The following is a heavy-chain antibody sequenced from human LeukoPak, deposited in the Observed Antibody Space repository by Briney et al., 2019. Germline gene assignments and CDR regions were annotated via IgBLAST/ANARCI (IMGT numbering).Heavy chain of an antibody. CDR1: GGSISSYY. Sequence: SETLSLTCTVSGGSISSYYWSWVRQPAGKGLEWIGRIYTSGSTNYNPSLKSRVTMSVDTSKNQFSLKLSSVTAADTAVYYCAIEVRGITTLINGDCWGQGTLVTVSS. CDR3: AIEVRGITTLINGDC. CDR2: IYTSGST. J-gene: IGHJ4*02. V-gene: IGHV4-4*07. D-gene: IGHD3-10*01.